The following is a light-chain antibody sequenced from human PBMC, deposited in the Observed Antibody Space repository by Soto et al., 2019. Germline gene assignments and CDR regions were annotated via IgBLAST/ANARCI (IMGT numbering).Light chain of an antibody. J-gene: IGLJ1*01. CDR1: RSDVGYYDY. CDR2: AVS. V-gene: IGLV2-14*03. Sequence: QSALTQPASVSGSPGQSITISCTGTRSDVGYYDYVSWYQQHPGKAPKLMIYAVSSRPSGVSNRFSGSKSGNTASLTISGLQAEDEADYYCSSYTSSSTLGVFGTGTKLTVL. CDR3: SSYTSSSTLGV.